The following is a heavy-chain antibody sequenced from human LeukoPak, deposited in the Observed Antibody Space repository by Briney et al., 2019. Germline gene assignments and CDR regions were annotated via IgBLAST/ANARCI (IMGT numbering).Heavy chain of an antibody. Sequence: GESLTLSCAASGFTLSNYWVHWVRQAPGEGLVWVSRINEPGTWPTYEDSVRGRFTISRDNVKNTVSLHMKNLRAEDTAVYYCAREGATVTLSLGAFDIWGQGTMVTVSS. CDR2: INEPGTWP. J-gene: IGHJ3*02. CDR1: GFTLSNYW. D-gene: IGHD4-17*01. V-gene: IGHV3-74*03. CDR3: AREGATVTLSLGAFDI.